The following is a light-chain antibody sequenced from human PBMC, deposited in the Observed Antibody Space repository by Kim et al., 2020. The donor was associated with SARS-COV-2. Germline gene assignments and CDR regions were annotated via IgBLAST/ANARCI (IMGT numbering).Light chain of an antibody. CDR1: KLGDKY. V-gene: IGLV3-1*01. CDR3: QAWDSSTVV. CDR2: EEN. J-gene: IGLJ2*01. Sequence: SYELTQPPSVSVSPGQTASITCSGDKLGDKYVCWYQQKAGQSPVLVIYEENKRPSGIPERFSGSKSGSTATLTISGTQAMDEADYYCQAWDSSTVVFGVGTQLTVL.